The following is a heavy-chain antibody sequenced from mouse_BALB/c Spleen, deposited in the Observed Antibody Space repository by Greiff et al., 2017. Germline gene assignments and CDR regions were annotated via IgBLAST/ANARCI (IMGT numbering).Heavy chain of an antibody. CDR2: ISSGGSYT. J-gene: IGHJ4*01. CDR1: GFTFSSYA. CDR3: ARVYGNYFMDY. Sequence: EVKLVESGGGLVKPGGSLKLSCAASGFTFSSYAMSWVRQSPEKRLEWVAEISSGGSYTYYPDTVTGRFTISRDNAKNTLYLEMSSLRSEDTAMYYCARVYGNYFMDYWGQGTSVTVSS. V-gene: IGHV5-9-4*01. D-gene: IGHD2-10*02.